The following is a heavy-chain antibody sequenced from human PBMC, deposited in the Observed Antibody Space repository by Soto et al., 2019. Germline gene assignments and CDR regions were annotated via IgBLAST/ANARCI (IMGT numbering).Heavy chain of an antibody. D-gene: IGHD1-26*01. CDR1: GGSISSGGYY. CDR2: IYYSGST. V-gene: IGHV4-31*02. J-gene: IGHJ4*02. CDR3: ARDGTYRGLDY. Sequence: SETLSLTCTVSGGSISSGGYYWSWIRQHPGKGLEWIGYIYYSGSTYYNPSLKSRVTISVDTSKNQFSLKLSSLTAADTAVYYCARDGTYRGLDYWGQGTLVTVSS.